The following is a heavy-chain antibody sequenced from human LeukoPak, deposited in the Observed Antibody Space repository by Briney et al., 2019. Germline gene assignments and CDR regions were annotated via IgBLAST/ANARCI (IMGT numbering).Heavy chain of an antibody. J-gene: IGHJ6*03. Sequence: ASVKVSCKASGYTFTSYGISWVRQAPGQGLEWMGWISAYNGNTNYAQKLQGRVTMTTDTSTSTAYMELRSLRSDDTAVYYCARAPGDSGSYWGVGYYYYYYMDVWGKGTTVTISS. CDR3: ARAPGDSGSYWGVGYYYYYYMDV. D-gene: IGHD1-26*01. CDR1: GYTFTSYG. V-gene: IGHV1-18*01. CDR2: ISAYNGNT.